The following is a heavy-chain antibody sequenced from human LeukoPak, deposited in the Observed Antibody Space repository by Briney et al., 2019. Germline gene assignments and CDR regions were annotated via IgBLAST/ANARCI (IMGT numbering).Heavy chain of an antibody. Sequence: SETLSLTCTVSGGSISSSSYYWGWIRQPPGKGLEWIGSIYYSGSTYYNPSLKSRVTISVDTSKNQFSLKLSSVTAADTAVYYCARHSDYDDYGYMDVWGKGTTVTVSS. CDR2: IYYSGST. CDR1: GGSISSSSYY. D-gene: IGHD4-17*01. V-gene: IGHV4-39*01. J-gene: IGHJ6*03. CDR3: ARHSDYDDYGYMDV.